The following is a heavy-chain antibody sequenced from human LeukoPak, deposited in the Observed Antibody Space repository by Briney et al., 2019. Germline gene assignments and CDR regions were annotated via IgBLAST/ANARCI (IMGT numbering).Heavy chain of an antibody. D-gene: IGHD3-3*01. J-gene: IGHJ4*02. CDR2: IYTSGST. CDR3: ARDHTIFGVGELDY. Sequence: PSETLSLTCTVSGGSISSGSYYWSWIRQPAGKGLEWIGRIYTSGSTNYNPSLKSRVTMSVDTSKNQFSLKLSSVTAADTAVYYCARDHTIFGVGELDYWGQGTLVTVSS. V-gene: IGHV4-61*02. CDR1: GGSISSGSYY.